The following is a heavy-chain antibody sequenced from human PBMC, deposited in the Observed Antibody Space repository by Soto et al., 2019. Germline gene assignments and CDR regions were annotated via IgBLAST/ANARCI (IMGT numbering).Heavy chain of an antibody. J-gene: IGHJ6*02. Sequence: GGSLRLSCAASGFTFSDYYMSWIRQAPGKGLEWVSYISSSSSYTNYADSVKGRFTISRDNAKNSLYLQMNSLRAEDTAVYYCARLEGSLDYYYYYGMDVWGQGTTVTVSS. CDR3: ARLEGSLDYYYYYGMDV. CDR1: GFTFSDYY. V-gene: IGHV3-11*06. D-gene: IGHD1-1*01. CDR2: ISSSSSYT.